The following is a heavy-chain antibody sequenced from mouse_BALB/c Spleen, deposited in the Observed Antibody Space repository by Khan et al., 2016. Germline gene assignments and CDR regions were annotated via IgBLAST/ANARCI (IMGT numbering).Heavy chain of an antibody. J-gene: IGHJ4*01. CDR2: INPDSSTI. V-gene: IGHV4-1*02. Sequence: EVKLLESGGGLVQPGGSLKLSCAASGFDFSRYWMSWVRQAPGKGLEWIGEINPDSSTINYTPSLKDKFIISRDNAKNTLYLQMSKVRSKDTALYYYAREGSYGAMDYWGQGTSVTVSS. CDR3: AREGSYGAMDY. CDR1: GFDFSRYW. D-gene: IGHD1-1*02.